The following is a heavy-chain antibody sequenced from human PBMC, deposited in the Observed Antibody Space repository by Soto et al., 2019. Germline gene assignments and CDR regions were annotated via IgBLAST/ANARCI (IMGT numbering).Heavy chain of an antibody. V-gene: IGHV3-23*01. CDR2: ISGSGGST. CDR3: AKERGYNYGYDAMEV. J-gene: IGHJ6*02. D-gene: IGHD5-18*01. CDR1: GFTFSSYA. Sequence: EVQLLESGGGLVQPGGSLRLSCAASGFTFSSYAMSWVRQAPGKGLEWVSGISGSGGSTYYADSVKGRFTISRDMPKNTLYLQRNSLRAEDTAVYYCAKERGYNYGYDAMEVCGQGTTVTVSS.